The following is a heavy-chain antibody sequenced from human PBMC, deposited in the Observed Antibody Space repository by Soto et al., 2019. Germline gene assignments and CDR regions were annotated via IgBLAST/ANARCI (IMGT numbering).Heavy chain of an antibody. CDR2: TYYRSKWYN. CDR3: ARDGSGFHWYFDL. Sequence: QVQLQQSGPGLVKPSQTLSLICAISGDSVSSKTATWNWIRQSPSRGLEWLGRTYYRSKWYNDYAVSVKSRVVITPDPSKTQLSLQLNSVTPDDAAVYFCARDGSGFHWYFDLWGRGTLVTVSS. CDR1: GDSVSSKTAT. V-gene: IGHV6-1*01. J-gene: IGHJ2*01. D-gene: IGHD6-19*01.